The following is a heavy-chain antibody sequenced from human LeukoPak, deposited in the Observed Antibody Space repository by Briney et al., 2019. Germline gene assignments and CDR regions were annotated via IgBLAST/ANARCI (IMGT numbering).Heavy chain of an antibody. D-gene: IGHD6-13*01. CDR3: ARDSTTWHGGLFDY. J-gene: IGHJ4*02. CDR1: GGSASSYY. V-gene: IGHV4-4*07. CDR2: IYTSGST. Sequence: SETLSLTCTVAGGSASSYYWSWIRQPAGKVREWIGPIYTSGSTNYNPSLRRRVTMSVDTSKNQFSLKLNSVTAADTAVYYCARDSTTWHGGLFDYWGQGTLVTVSS.